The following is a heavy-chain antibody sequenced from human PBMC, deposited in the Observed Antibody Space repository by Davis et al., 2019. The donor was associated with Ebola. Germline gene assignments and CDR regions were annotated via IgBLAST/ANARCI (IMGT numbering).Heavy chain of an antibody. V-gene: IGHV1-69*06. CDR1: GCTFTTYA. J-gene: IGHJ5*02. CDR2: IIPIFGTA. CDR3: ARVWELTGYDHHP. Sequence: SVKVSCKASGCTFTTYAISWVRQAPGQGLEWMGGIIPIFGTANYAQKFQGRVTITADKSTSTAYMELSSLKSEDTAVSYCARVWELTGYDHHPWGQGSLVTVSS. D-gene: IGHD3-9*01.